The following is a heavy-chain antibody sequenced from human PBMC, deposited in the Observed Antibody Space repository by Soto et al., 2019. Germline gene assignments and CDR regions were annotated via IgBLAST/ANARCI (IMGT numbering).Heavy chain of an antibody. D-gene: IGHD6-19*01. CDR1: GDSVSSNSAA. J-gene: IGHJ4*02. Sequence: PSQTLSLTCAISGDSVSSNSAAWNWIRQSPSRGLEWLGRTYYRSKWYNDYAVSVKSRITINPDTSKNQFSLQLNSVTPEDTAVYYCARGPGEDSGWYLIQPRLHLFDYWGQGTLVTVSS. CDR3: ARGPGEDSGWYLIQPRLHLFDY. V-gene: IGHV6-1*01. CDR2: TYYRSKWYN.